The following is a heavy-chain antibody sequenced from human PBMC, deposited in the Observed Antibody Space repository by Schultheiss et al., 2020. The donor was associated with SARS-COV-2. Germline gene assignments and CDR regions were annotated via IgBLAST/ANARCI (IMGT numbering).Heavy chain of an antibody. D-gene: IGHD3-22*01. J-gene: IGHJ4*02. CDR2: ISGSGGST. V-gene: IGHV3-23*01. Sequence: GGSLRLSCAASGFTFNDYAMSWVRQAPGKGLEWVSAISGSGGSTYYADSVKGRFTISRDNAKNTLYLQMNSLRAEDTAVYYCARHIDYDSGGYYYDYWGQGTLVTVSS. CDR1: GFTFNDYA. CDR3: ARHIDYDSGGYYYDY.